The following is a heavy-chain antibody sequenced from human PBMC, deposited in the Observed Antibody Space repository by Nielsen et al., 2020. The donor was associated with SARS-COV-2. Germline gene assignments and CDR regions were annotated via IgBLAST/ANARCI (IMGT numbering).Heavy chain of an antibody. V-gene: IGHV1-3*01. CDR1: GNAFTSHP. D-gene: IGHD3-22*01. CDR2: LNAGNGNT. CDR3: ARLLDSRVYPTLDY. J-gene: IGHJ4*02. Sequence: ASVKVSCKASGNAFTSHPIHWVRQAPGQRPEWMGWLNAGNGNTKYSEKFQGRVTITRDTSASTIYMDLSSLRSDDTAVYYCARLLDSRVYPTLDYWGQGTLVTVSS.